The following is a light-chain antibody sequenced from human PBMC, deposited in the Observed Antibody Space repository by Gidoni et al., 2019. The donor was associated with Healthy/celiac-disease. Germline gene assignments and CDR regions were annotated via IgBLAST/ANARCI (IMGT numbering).Light chain of an antibody. CDR3: SSYTSSSTLV. CDR2: EVS. J-gene: IGLJ3*02. Sequence: HSALTHPASVSWSPGQSITISCTGTSSDVGGYNYVSWYQQHPGKAPKLMIYEVSNRPSGVPDRFSGSKSGNTASLTISGLQAEDEADYYCSSYTSSSTLVFGGGTKLTVL. CDR1: SSDVGGYNY. V-gene: IGLV2-14*01.